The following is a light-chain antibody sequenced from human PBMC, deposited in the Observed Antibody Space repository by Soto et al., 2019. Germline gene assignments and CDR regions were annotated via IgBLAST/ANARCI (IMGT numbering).Light chain of an antibody. V-gene: IGKV1-5*03. J-gene: IGKJ2*01. Sequence: IQMTQSPSTLSAYVGDRVTITCRASQSIDDALAWYQQKPGKAPKLLIYKASSLESGVPSRFSCSGSGTEFTLTISSLQPDDFATDYCPQYYRFLTVGQGTKLEIK. CDR2: KAS. CDR3: PQYYRFLT. CDR1: QSIDDA.